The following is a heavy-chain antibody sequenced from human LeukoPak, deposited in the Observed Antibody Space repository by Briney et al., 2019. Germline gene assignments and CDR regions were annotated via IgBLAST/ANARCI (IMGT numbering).Heavy chain of an antibody. V-gene: IGHV3-23*01. CDR1: GFIFSSYA. D-gene: IGHD2-2*01. CDR3: ARTYCSSTSCYPYYFDY. CDR2: ISASGGST. J-gene: IGHJ4*02. Sequence: GGSLRLSCAASGFIFSSYAMSWVRQAPGKGLEWVSAISASGGSTYYADSVKGRFTISRDNSKNTLYLQMNSLRAEDTAVYSCARTYCSSTSCYPYYFDYWGQGTLVTVSS.